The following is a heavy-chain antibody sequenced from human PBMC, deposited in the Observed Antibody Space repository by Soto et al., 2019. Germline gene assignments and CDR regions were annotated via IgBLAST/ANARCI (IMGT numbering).Heavy chain of an antibody. V-gene: IGHV3-21*01. Sequence: EVQLVESGGGLVKPGGSLRLSCAASRFTFSSYSMNWVRHAPGKGLEWVSSISSSSSYIYYADSVKGRFTISRDNAKNSLYLQMNSLRAEDTAVYYCARPSLQGGSQIDQGGQGTLVTVSS. D-gene: IGHD2-2*01. J-gene: IGHJ4*02. CDR1: RFTFSSYS. CDR3: ARPSLQGGSQIDQ. CDR2: ISSSSSYI.